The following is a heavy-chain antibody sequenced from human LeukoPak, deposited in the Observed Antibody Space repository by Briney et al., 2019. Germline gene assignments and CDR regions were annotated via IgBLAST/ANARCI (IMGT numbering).Heavy chain of an antibody. V-gene: IGHV1-46*01. J-gene: IGHJ6*02. CDR1: GGTFSSYA. D-gene: IGHD3-10*01. CDR2: NFSHDGST. CDR3: ARDSGNFRYDMDV. Sequence: ASVKVSCKASGGTFSSYAISWVRQAPGQGLEWMGINFSHDGSTSNTQKFQGRVTMTRDTSTSTVYMELSSLRSEDTAVYYCARDSGNFRYDMDVWGQGTTVIVSS.